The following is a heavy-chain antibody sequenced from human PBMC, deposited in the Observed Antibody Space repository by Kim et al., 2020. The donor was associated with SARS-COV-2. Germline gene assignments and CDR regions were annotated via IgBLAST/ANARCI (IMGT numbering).Heavy chain of an antibody. CDR2: ISAYNGNT. CDR3: ARDYVVVVVAATPNYYDYGMHV. Sequence: ASVKVSCKASGYIFTSYGISWVRQAPGQGLEWMGWISAYNGNTNYAQKLQGRVTMTTDTSTSTAYMELRSLRSDDPAVYYCARDYVVVVVAATPNYYDYGMHVWGQGTTVTVSS. D-gene: IGHD2-15*01. CDR1: GYIFTSYG. J-gene: IGHJ6*02. V-gene: IGHV1-18*01.